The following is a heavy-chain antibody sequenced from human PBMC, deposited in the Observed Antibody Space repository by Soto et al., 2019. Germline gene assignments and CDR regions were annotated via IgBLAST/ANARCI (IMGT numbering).Heavy chain of an antibody. CDR2: ISVGSTT. Sequence: GGSLRLSCAASGFTVIDNFMNWVRQAPGKGLEWVSTLSAISVGSTTYYADSMRGRLTISRDISKNTVSLQMDGLRADDTAVYYCARDMHGDQSDIWGQGTLVTVSS. D-gene: IGHD4-17*01. J-gene: IGHJ4*02. CDR3: ARDMHGDQSDI. V-gene: IGHV3-53*01. CDR1: GFTVIDNF.